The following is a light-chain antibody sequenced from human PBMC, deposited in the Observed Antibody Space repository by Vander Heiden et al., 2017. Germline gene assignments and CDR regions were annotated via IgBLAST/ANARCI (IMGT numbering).Light chain of an antibody. V-gene: IGKV1-13*02. Sequence: AIHFTHSPHPLSASVGDSVTITCRASQGFSSALAWYQVKPGKPPKFLIYDASSLQSGIPSRFSGSGSGTEFTLTISSLQPEDFGTYYCLQVESCPLTFGGGTTVEIK. CDR2: DAS. J-gene: IGKJ4*01. CDR1: QGFSSA. CDR3: LQVESCPLT.